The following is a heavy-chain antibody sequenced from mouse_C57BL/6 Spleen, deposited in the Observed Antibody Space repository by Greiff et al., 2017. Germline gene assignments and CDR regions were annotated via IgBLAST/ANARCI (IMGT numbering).Heavy chain of an antibody. CDR3: ARESDGYLDY. CDR1: GFTFSSYA. D-gene: IGHD2-3*01. Sequence: DVMLVESGGGLVKPGGSLKLSCAASGFTFSSYAMSWVRQTPEKRLEWVATISDGGSYTYYPDDVKGRFTISRDNAKNNLYLQMSHLKSEDTAMYYCARESDGYLDYWGQGTTLTVSS. CDR2: ISDGGSYT. V-gene: IGHV5-4*01. J-gene: IGHJ2*01.